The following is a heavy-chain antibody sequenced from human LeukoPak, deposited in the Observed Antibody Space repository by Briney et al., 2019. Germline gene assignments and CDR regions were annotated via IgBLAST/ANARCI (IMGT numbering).Heavy chain of an antibody. Sequence: LSLTCTVSGVSISSSSYYWGWLRQARGKGLEWVAIVSYDGSNTYYADSVKGRFTISRDNSKNTLYLQMNSLRAEDTAVYYCANVVNGRDYQYMGVWGKGTTVTVSS. J-gene: IGHJ6*03. V-gene: IGHV3-30*18. CDR2: VSYDGSNT. D-gene: IGHD1-26*01. CDR1: GVSISSSS. CDR3: ANVVNGRDYQYMGV.